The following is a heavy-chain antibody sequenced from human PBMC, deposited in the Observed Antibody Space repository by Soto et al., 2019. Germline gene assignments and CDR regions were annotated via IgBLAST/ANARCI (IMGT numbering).Heavy chain of an antibody. D-gene: IGHD3-22*01. Sequence: SETLSLTCTVSGDSINSRGYYWAWIHQPPGKGLEWIGSMYYSGSTDYNPSLKSRVTISVDTSRIHFSLKLISVTAADTAVYYCARQPYDTSDYFDYWGQGTLVTVSS. CDR1: GDSINSRGYY. CDR3: ARQPYDTSDYFDY. CDR2: MYYSGST. V-gene: IGHV4-39*01. J-gene: IGHJ4*02.